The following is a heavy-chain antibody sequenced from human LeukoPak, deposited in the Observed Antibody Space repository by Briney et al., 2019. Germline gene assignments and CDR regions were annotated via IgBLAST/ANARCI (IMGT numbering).Heavy chain of an antibody. CDR1: GGSFSGYY. V-gene: IGHV4-34*01. CDR2: INHSGST. D-gene: IGHD6-13*01. CDR3: ARKQQLRFGVAGVYFDY. J-gene: IGHJ4*02. Sequence: PSETLSLTCAAYGGSFSGYYWSWIRQPPGKGLEWIGEINHSGSTNYNPSLKSRVTISVDTSKNHFSLKLSSVTAADTAVYYCARKQQLRFGVAGVYFDYWGQGTLVTVSS.